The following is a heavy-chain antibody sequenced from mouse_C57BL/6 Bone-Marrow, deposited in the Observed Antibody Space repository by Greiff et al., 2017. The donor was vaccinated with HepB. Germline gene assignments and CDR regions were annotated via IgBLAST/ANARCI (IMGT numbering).Heavy chain of an antibody. CDR1: GFTFSDAW. CDR2: IRNKANNHAT. J-gene: IGHJ4*01. Sequence: EVMLVESGGGLVQPGGSMKLSCAASGFTFSDAWMDWVRQSPEKGLEWVAEIRNKANNHATYYAESVKGRFTISRDDSKSSVYLQMNSLRAEDTGIYYCTRGYYSNYDYAMDYWGQGTSVTVSS. CDR3: TRGYYSNYDYAMDY. D-gene: IGHD2-5*01. V-gene: IGHV6-6*01.